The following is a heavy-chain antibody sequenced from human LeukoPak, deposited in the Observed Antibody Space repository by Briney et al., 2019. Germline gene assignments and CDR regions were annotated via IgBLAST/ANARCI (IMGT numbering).Heavy chain of an antibody. V-gene: IGHV3-23*01. D-gene: IGHD3-16*01. J-gene: IGHJ4*02. CDR3: AKSPYIASHIDFDY. Sequence: GGSLRLSCAASGFTFSSYGMSWVRQAPGKGLEWVSTVSGSGDSTWHADSVKGRFTISRDNSKSTLYLQMNSLRAEDTAVYYCAKSPYIASHIDFDYWGQGTLVTVSS. CDR2: VSGSGDST. CDR1: GFTFSSYG.